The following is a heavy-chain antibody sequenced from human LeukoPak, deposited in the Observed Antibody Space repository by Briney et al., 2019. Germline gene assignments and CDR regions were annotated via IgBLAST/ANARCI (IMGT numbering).Heavy chain of an antibody. CDR1: GGSISSYY. CDR2: IYYSGST. J-gene: IGHJ4*02. V-gene: IGHV4-59*01. CDR3: ARGGYVNSFDY. D-gene: IGHD5-18*01. Sequence: PSETLSLTCTVSGGSISSYYWSWIRQPPGKGLEWIGYIYYSGSTNYNPSLKSRVTISVDTSKNQFSLKLSSVTAADTAVYYCARGGYVNSFDYWGQGTLVTVSS.